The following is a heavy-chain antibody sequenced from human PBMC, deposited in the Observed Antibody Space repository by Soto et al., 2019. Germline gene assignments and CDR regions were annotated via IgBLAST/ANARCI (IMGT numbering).Heavy chain of an antibody. Sequence: GASVKVSCKASGYTFTGYYMHWVRQAPGQGLEWMGWINPNSGGTNYAQKFQGWVTMTRDTSISTAYMELSRLRSDDTAVYYCARAAAGTSNYYYYGMDVWGQGTTVTVSS. J-gene: IGHJ6*02. CDR2: INPNSGGT. V-gene: IGHV1-2*04. D-gene: IGHD6-13*01. CDR1: GYTFTGYY. CDR3: ARAAAGTSNYYYYGMDV.